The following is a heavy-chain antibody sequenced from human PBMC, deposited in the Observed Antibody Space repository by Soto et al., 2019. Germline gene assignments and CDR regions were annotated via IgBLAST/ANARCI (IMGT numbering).Heavy chain of an antibody. Sequence: ASVKVSCKASGYTFTSYGISWVRQAPGQGLEWMGWISAYNGNTNYAQKLQGRVTMTTDTSTSTAYMELRSLRSDDTAVYYCAKDRIVGATHPYFDYWGQGTLVTVSS. CDR3: AKDRIVGATHPYFDY. D-gene: IGHD1-26*01. CDR2: ISAYNGNT. V-gene: IGHV1-18*01. J-gene: IGHJ4*02. CDR1: GYTFTSYG.